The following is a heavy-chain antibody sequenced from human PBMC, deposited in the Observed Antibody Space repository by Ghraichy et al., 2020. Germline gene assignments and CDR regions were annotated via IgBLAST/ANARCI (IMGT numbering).Heavy chain of an antibody. Sequence: SCAASGFTFDDYAMHWVRQTPGTGLEWVSLISGNGGSTYYAVSVKGRFTISRDNRKNSLYLQMNSLRTEDTALYYCAKDQTIFGVVSNFEYWGQGTLVTVSS. CDR3: AKDQTIFGVVSNFEY. D-gene: IGHD3-3*01. V-gene: IGHV3-43*02. CDR1: GFTFDDYA. J-gene: IGHJ4*02. CDR2: ISGNGGST.